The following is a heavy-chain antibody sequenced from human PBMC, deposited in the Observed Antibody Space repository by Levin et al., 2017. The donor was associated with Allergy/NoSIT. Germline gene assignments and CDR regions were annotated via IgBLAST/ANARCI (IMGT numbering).Heavy chain of an antibody. CDR2: ISSSGSTI. CDR3: ARDFFSGTTCPGY. D-gene: IGHD1-1*01. V-gene: IGHV3-11*01. J-gene: IGHJ4*02. Sequence: GESLKISCAASGFTFSDYYMSWIRQAPGKGLEWVSYISSSGSTIYYADSVKGRFTISRDNAKNSLYLQMNSLRAEDTAVYYCARDFFSGTTCPGYWGQGTLVTVSS. CDR1: GFTFSDYY.